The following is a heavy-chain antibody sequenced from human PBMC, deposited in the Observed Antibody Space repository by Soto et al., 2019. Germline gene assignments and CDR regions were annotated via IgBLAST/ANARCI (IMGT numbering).Heavy chain of an antibody. D-gene: IGHD2-21*02. Sequence: GGSLRLSCGVSGFPFAPSTMSWVRQAPGKGLEWVSTISVSVGSTYSTDSVQGRFTVSSDISDNTLFLRMTSLTADDTAVYFCAKRDVPHSTSNAYFYDHWGRGVLVTVSS. J-gene: IGHJ4*02. CDR1: GFPFAPST. CDR3: AKRDVPHSTSNAYFYDH. V-gene: IGHV3-23*01. CDR2: ISVSVGST.